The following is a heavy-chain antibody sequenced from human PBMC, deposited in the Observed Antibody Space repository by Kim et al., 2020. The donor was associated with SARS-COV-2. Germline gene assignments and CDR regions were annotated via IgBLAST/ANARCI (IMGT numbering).Heavy chain of an antibody. CDR1: GFTFTIFT. CDR2: ISVSSNSI. Sequence: GGSLRLSCAASGFTFTIFTMNWVRRAPGKGLEWISYISVSSNSISYADSVKGRFTISRDNAKNSLFLQMNSLRDEDTAVYYCVRDLNWAFDYWGQGTLVTVSS. J-gene: IGHJ4*02. D-gene: IGHD3-16*01. CDR3: VRDLNWAFDY. V-gene: IGHV3-48*02.